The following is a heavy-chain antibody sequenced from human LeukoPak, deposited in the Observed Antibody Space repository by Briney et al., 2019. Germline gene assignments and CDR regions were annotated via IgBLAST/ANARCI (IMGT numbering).Heavy chain of an antibody. CDR3: ARGLDYGDSIDY. D-gene: IGHD4-17*01. J-gene: IGHJ4*02. CDR1: GGSVNNYY. V-gene: IGHV4-59*02. CDR2: MYYNRNA. Sequence: SETLSLTCSVSGGSVNNYYWRWIRQPPGKGLEPIGYMYYNRNANYNPSLKSRATMSVDRSKNQVSLNLRSVTAADTAVYYCARGLDYGDSIDYWGQGTLVTVSS.